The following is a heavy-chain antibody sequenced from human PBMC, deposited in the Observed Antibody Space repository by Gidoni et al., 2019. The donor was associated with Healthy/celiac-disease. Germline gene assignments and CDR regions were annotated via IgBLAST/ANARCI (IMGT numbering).Heavy chain of an antibody. CDR1: GFTFSSYA. CDR2: ISYDGSNK. V-gene: IGHV3-30-3*01. J-gene: IGHJ4*02. D-gene: IGHD6-19*01. Sequence: QVQLVESGGGVVQPGRSLRLPCAASGFTFSSYAMHWVRQAPGKGLEWVAVISYDGSNKYYADSVKGRFTISRDNSKNTLYLQMNSLRAEDTAVYYCARDRPYSSGWSPGEYYFDYWGQGTLVTVSS. CDR3: ARDRPYSSGWSPGEYYFDY.